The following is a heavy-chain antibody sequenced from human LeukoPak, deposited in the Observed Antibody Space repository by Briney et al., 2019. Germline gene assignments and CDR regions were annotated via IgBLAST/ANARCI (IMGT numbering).Heavy chain of an antibody. CDR2: IYYSGST. D-gene: IGHD1-26*01. CDR1: GGSISSGGYY. Sequence: PSETLSLTCTVSGGSISSGGYYWGWIRQPPGKGLEWIGSIYYSGSTYYNPSLKSRVTISVDTSKNQFSLKLSSVTAADTAVYYCARHGEWELQVDYWGQGTLVTVSS. V-gene: IGHV4-39*01. CDR3: ARHGEWELQVDY. J-gene: IGHJ4*02.